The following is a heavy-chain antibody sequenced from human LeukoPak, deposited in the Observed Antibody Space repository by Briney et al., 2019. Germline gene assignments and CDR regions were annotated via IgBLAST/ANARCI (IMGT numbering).Heavy chain of an antibody. V-gene: IGHV3-7*03. J-gene: IGHJ4*02. CDR3: ARAVDTAMVTPIDY. CDR2: IKHDEIEK. Sequence: GGSLRLSCAASGFTFSSYWMSWVRQAPGKGLEWVANIKHDEIEKYHVDSVKGRFTISRDNAKNSLYLQMNSLRAEDTAVYYCARAVDTAMVTPIDYWGQGTLVTVSS. D-gene: IGHD5-18*01. CDR1: GFTFSSYW.